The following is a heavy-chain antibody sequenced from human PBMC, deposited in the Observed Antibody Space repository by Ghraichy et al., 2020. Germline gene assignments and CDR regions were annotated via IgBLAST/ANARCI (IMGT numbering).Heavy chain of an antibody. CDR3: ARIVGATKLFDY. D-gene: IGHD1-26*01. V-gene: IGHV4-59*01. CDR2: IYYSGST. CDR1: GGSISSYY. J-gene: IGHJ4*02. Sequence: SETLSLTCTVSGGSISSYYWSWIWQPPGKGLEWIGYIYYSGSTNYNPSLKSRVTISVDTSKNQFSLKLSSVTAADTAVYYCARIVGATKLFDYWGQGTLVTVSS.